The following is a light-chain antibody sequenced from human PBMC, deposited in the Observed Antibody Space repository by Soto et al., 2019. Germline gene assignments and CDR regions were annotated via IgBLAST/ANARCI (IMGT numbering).Light chain of an antibody. Sequence: DVVLTQSPLSLPVILGQPASISCRSSQRLAYSGGITYLSWLHQRPCKSPKRLIYKVSNRYSGVADSFCGIGSVTDFTLKISRVEAEDVGVYYCMQGINGPPYSFGQGTKLDIK. CDR2: KVS. J-gene: IGKJ2*01. CDR3: MQGINGPPYS. CDR1: QRLAYSGGITY. V-gene: IGKV2-30*01.